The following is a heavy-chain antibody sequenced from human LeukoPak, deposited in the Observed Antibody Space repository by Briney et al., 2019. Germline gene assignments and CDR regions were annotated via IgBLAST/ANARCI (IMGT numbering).Heavy chain of an antibody. CDR1: GGSISSSSYY. CDR2: IHYSGST. CDR3: ARHSRPDTYYYDSSGTNWFDP. Sequence: SETLSLTCTVSGGSISSSSYYWGWIRQPPGRGLEWIGSIHYSGSTYYNPSLKSRVTISVDTSKNQFSLKLSSVTAADTAVYYCARHSRPDTYYYDSSGTNWFDPWGQGTLVTVSS. D-gene: IGHD3-22*01. J-gene: IGHJ5*02. V-gene: IGHV4-39*01.